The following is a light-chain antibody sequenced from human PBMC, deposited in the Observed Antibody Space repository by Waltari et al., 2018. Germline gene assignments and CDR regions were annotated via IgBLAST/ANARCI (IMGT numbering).Light chain of an antibody. Sequence: DIVMTQSPLSLAVTPGEPASISCRSSQSLLHRNGYNYLDWYLQKPGQSPQLLIYLGSSRASGVPDRFSGSGSGTDFTLKISRVEAEDVGVYYRMQAQQTHTFGQGTKLEIK. CDR2: LGS. CDR3: MQAQQTHT. CDR1: QSLLHRNGYNY. V-gene: IGKV2-28*01. J-gene: IGKJ2*01.